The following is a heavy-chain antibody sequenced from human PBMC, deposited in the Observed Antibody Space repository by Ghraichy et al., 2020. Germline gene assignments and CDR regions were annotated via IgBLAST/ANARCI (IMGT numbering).Heavy chain of an antibody. CDR2: IFYSGST. V-gene: IGHV4-59*01. D-gene: IGHD3-10*01. Sequence: SQTLSLTCTVSGGSISSYYWSWIRQPPGKGLEWIGYIFYSGSTNYNPSLKSRVTISVDTSKIHFSLKLTSVTAADTAVYYCARYPREYDAFDIWGQGTMVTVSS. J-gene: IGHJ3*02. CDR1: GGSISSYY. CDR3: ARYPREYDAFDI.